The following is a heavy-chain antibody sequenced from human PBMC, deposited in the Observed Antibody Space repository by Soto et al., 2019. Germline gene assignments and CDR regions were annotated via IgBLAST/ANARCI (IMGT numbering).Heavy chain of an antibody. CDR1: GGSFSGYN. J-gene: IGHJ4*02. D-gene: IGHD3-16*02. CDR3: ARGGHDYVWGSYRSKSRYFDY. CDR2: TNHSGST. V-gene: IGHV4-34*01. Sequence: QVQLQQWGAGLLKPSETLSLTCAVYGGSFSGYNWSWIPQPPGKGLEWIGETNHSGSTNYNPSLKSRVTISVDTAKNQFSLKLSSVTAADTAVYYCARGGHDYVWGSYRSKSRYFDYWGQGTLVTVSS.